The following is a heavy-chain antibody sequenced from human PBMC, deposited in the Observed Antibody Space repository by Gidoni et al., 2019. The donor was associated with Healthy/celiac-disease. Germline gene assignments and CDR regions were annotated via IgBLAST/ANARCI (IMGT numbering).Heavy chain of an antibody. V-gene: IGHV5-51*01. CDR1: GYSFTSYW. CDR3: ARSVDTVMAPPGGYFHY. D-gene: IGHD5-18*01. J-gene: IGHJ4*02. CDR2: IYPGDSDT. Sequence: EVQLVQSGAEVKKPGESLKISCKGSGYSFTSYWIGWVRQMPGKGREWMGIIYPGDSDTRYSPSFQGQVTISADKSISTAYLQWSSLKASDTAMYYCARSVDTVMAPPGGYFHYWGQGTLVTVSS.